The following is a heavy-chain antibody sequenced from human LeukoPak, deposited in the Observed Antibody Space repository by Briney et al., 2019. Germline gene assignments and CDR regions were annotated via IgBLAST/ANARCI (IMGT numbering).Heavy chain of an antibody. CDR3: ARDLGTFYYYYGMDV. CDR1: GFTFSSYA. Sequence: GRSLRLSCAASGFTFSSYAMHWVRQAPGKGLEWVAVISYDGSNKYYAGSVKGRFTISRDNSKNTLYLQMNSLRAEDTAVYYCARDLGTFYYYYGMDVWGQGTTVTVSS. D-gene: IGHD3-16*01. V-gene: IGHV3-30-3*01. J-gene: IGHJ6*02. CDR2: ISYDGSNK.